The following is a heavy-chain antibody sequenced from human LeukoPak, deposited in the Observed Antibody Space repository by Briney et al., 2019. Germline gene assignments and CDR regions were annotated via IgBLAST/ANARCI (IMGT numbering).Heavy chain of an antibody. V-gene: IGHV3-30-3*01. CDR3: VRALLQWELLPFGY. CDR2: ISYDGSNK. Sequence: GGSLRLSCAASGFTFSSYAMPWVRQAPGKGLEWVAVISYDGSNKYYADSVKGRFTISRDNSKNTLYLQMNSLRAEDTAVYYCVRALLQWELLPFGYWGQGTLVTVSS. D-gene: IGHD1-26*01. J-gene: IGHJ4*02. CDR1: GFTFSSYA.